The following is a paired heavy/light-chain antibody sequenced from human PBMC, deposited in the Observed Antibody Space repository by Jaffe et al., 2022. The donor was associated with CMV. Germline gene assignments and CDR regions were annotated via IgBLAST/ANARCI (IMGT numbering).Light chain of an antibody. CDR3: CSYAGSYTPYVV. Sequence: QSALTQPRSVSGSPGQSVTISCSGTSSDVGAYNYVSWYQQHPGKAPKLMIYDVSKRPSGVPDRFSGSKSGNTASLTISGLQAEDEADYHCCSYAGSYTPYVVFGGGTKLTVL. CDR1: SSDVGAYNY. J-gene: IGLJ2*01. V-gene: IGLV2-11*01. CDR2: DVS.
Heavy chain of an antibody. CDR3: ARDIVVSRLVGATEKSDY. CDR1: GFTFSTYS. J-gene: IGHJ4*02. Sequence: EVQLVESGGGLVKPGGSLRLSCAASGFTFSTYSMNWVRQAPGKGLEWVSSISSSSSSYMYYADSVKGRFTISRDNAKNSLYLQMNSLRAEDTAVYYCARDIVVSRLVGATEKSDYWGQGTLVTVSS. V-gene: IGHV3-21*01. CDR2: ISSSSSSYM. D-gene: IGHD1-26*01.